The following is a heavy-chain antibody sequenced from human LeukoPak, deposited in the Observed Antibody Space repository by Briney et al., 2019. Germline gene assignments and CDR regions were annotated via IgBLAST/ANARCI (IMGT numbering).Heavy chain of an antibody. CDR3: ARDRNLFEY. J-gene: IGHJ4*02. V-gene: IGHV4-61*01. CDR2: IYYSGNT. Sequence: SQTLSLTCTVSGGSISSGSYYWSWIRQPPGKGLEWIGYIYYSGNTNYNPSLKSRVTISVDTSKNQFSLKLSSVTAADTAMYHCARDRNLFEYWGQGTLVTVSS. CDR1: GGSISSGSYY.